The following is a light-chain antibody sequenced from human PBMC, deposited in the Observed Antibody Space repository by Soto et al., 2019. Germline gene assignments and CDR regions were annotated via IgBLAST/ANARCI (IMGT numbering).Light chain of an antibody. CDR2: VGTGGIVG. CDR1: SGYSNYE. Sequence: QSVLTQPASASASLGASVTLTCTLSSGYSNYEVDWYQQRPGKGPRFVMRVGTGGIVGSKGDGIPDRFSVLGSGLNRYLTIKNIQEEDESDYHCGADHGTGSNFVVVFGGGTKLTVL. CDR3: GADHGTGSNFVVV. V-gene: IGLV9-49*01. J-gene: IGLJ2*01.